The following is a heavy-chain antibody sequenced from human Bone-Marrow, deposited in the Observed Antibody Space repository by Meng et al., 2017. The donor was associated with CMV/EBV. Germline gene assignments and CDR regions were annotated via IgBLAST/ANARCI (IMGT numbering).Heavy chain of an antibody. V-gene: IGHV3-20*04. CDR1: GFTFDDYG. CDR2: INWNGGST. CDR3: ARGNHGLQHN. J-gene: IGHJ4*02. Sequence: ETLSLTCAASGFTFDDYGMSWVRQAPGKGLEWVSGINWNGGSTGYADSVKGRFTISRDNAKNSLYLQMNSLRAEDTALYYCARGNHGLQHNWGQGTLVTVSS. D-gene: IGHD5-24*01.